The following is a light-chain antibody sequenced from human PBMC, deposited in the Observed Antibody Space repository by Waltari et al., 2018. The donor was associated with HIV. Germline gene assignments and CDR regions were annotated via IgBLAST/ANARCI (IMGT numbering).Light chain of an antibody. CDR1: LSHIRSTT. Sequence: QSVLTQPPSTSGTPGPRVTISRSGSLSHIRSTTVNLLQHLPGTAPKLLIYGNKQRPSGVPDRFSGSKSGTSASLAISGLQAEDEADYYCAAWDDSLNGPWVFGGGTKLTVL. CDR3: AAWDDSLNGPWV. J-gene: IGLJ3*02. CDR2: GNK. V-gene: IGLV1-44*01.